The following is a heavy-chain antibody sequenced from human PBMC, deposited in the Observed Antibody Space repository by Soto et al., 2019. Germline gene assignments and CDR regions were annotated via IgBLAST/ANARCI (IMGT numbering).Heavy chain of an antibody. Sequence: QITLKESGPTLVKPTQTLTLTCTFSGFSLSTCGVGVGWIRQPPGKALEWLALIYWDDDKRYSPFLKSRLTITKYTSKDQVILTMTNMDPVDTATYYCAHSRVTTPFDYWGQGTLVTVSS. CDR2: IYWDDDK. D-gene: IGHD4-17*01. CDR3: AHSRVTTPFDY. CDR1: GFSLSTCGVG. J-gene: IGHJ4*02. V-gene: IGHV2-5*02.